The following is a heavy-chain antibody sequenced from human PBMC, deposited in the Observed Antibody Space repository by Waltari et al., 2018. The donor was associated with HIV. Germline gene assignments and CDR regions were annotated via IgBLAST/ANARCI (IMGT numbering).Heavy chain of an antibody. V-gene: IGHV1-8*02. CDR1: GYTFINFD. J-gene: IGHJ6*02. CDR2: MNPNGGNA. D-gene: IGHD3-22*01. CDR3: ARNSSGKGNRYFYYGLDV. Sequence: QVHLVQSGPEVKRPGASVKISCKAYGYTFINFDVNWVRQAAGQGPEWLGWMNPNGGNAVYPYIFEDRVTMTRDVSINMAYMEMSGLTPEDTAIYYCARNSSGKGNRYFYYGLDVWGQGTPITV.